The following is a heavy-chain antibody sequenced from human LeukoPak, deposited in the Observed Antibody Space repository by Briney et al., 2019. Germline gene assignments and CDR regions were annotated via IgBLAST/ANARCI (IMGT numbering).Heavy chain of an antibody. V-gene: IGHV3-23*01. J-gene: IGHJ4*02. Sequence: GSLRLSSAASGFTFNTYAVNWFRQAPGKGREWVSTISGSGGSTYYADSVKGRFTISRDNSKNTLYLQMSSLRAEDTAVYYCAKDRGRYYDSSGYYWGYYFDSWGQGILVTVST. CDR1: GFTFNTYA. CDR3: AKDRGRYYDSSGYYWGYYFDS. CDR2: ISGSGGST. D-gene: IGHD3-22*01.